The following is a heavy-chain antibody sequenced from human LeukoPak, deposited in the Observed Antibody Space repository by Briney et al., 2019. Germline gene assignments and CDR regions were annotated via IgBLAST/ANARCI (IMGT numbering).Heavy chain of an antibody. V-gene: IGHV3-7*01. D-gene: IGHD3-22*01. Sequence: GGSLRLSCAASGFNFSSYWMSWVRQAPGKGLEWVANINQDGGKKYYVDSVRGRFAISRDNAENSVYLQMNSLRAEDTAVYYCAKDKRITMIVVVPDAFDIWGQGTMVTASS. J-gene: IGHJ3*02. CDR1: GFNFSSYW. CDR3: AKDKRITMIVVVPDAFDI. CDR2: INQDGGKK.